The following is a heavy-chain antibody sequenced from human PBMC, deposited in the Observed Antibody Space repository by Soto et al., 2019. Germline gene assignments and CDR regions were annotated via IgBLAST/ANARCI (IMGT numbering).Heavy chain of an antibody. D-gene: IGHD6-19*01. CDR1: GDSISDSRC. Sequence: QVQLQESGPGLVKPSGTLSLTCAVSGDSISDSRCWTWVRQPPGKGLECIGDIFLSGDTHSNPSLKSRVFISVDKSQNQFSLKVSAVTAADTAVYYCAYSTGWYRHDVWGQGTLVTVSS. J-gene: IGHJ3*01. V-gene: IGHV4-4*02. CDR2: IFLSGDT. CDR3: AYSTGWYRHDV.